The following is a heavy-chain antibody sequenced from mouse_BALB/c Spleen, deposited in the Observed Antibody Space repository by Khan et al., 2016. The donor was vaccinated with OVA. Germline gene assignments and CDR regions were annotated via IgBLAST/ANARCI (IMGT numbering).Heavy chain of an antibody. CDR2: IWAGEST. Sequence: QVQLKQSGPGLVAPSQSLSITCTVSGFSLTSYGVHWVRQPPGKGLEWLGVIWAGESTNYNSVLISRLSISKDNSKSQVFLKMNSLKTDDTAMYFCARLYVPYYAMDYWGQGTSVTVSS. V-gene: IGHV2-9*02. J-gene: IGHJ4*01. CDR3: ARLYVPYYAMDY. CDR1: GFSLTSYG. D-gene: IGHD1-3*01.